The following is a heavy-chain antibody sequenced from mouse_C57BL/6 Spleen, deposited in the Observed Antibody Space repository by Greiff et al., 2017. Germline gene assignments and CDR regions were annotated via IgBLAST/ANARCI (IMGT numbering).Heavy chain of an antibody. CDR3: ARRGYYGSSLDY. Sequence: EVQVVESEGGLVQPGSSMKLSCTASGFTFSDYYMAWVRQVPEKGLEWVANINYDGSSTYYLDSLKSRFIISRDNAKNILYLQMSSLKSEDTATYYCARRGYYGSSLDYWGQGTTLTVSS. V-gene: IGHV5-16*01. J-gene: IGHJ2*01. CDR2: INYDGSST. CDR1: GFTFSDYY. D-gene: IGHD1-1*01.